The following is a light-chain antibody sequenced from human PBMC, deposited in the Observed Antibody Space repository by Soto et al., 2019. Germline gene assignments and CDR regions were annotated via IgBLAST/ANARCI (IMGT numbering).Light chain of an antibody. J-gene: IGLJ1*01. CDR3: ASYTTTKTLV. CDR2: EVS. Sequence: QSALTQPASVSGSPGQSINISCTGTSSDVADYKYVSWYQKHPGKAPKALLYEVSNRPSGVSTRFSGSKSGNTASLTISGLQAEDEADYYCASYTTTKTLVFGPGTKVTVL. V-gene: IGLV2-14*01. CDR1: SSDVADYKY.